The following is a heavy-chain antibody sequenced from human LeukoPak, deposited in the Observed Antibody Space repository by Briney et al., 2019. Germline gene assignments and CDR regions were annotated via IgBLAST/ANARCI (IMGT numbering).Heavy chain of an antibody. CDR2: IIPIFGTA. D-gene: IGHD2-21*02. CDR1: GGTFSSYA. J-gene: IGHJ5*02. CDR3: ARDCGDDCYFSS. V-gene: IGHV1-69*05. Sequence: GASVKVSCTASGGTFSSYAISWVRQAPGQGLEWMGGIIPIFGTANYAQKFQGRVTITTDESTSTAYMELSSLRSEDTAVYYCARDCGDDCYFSSWGQGTLVTVSS.